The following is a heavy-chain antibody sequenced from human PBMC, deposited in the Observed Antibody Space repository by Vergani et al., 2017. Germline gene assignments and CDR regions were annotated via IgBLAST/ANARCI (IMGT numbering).Heavy chain of an antibody. CDR1: GGTFSSYA. Sequence: QVQLVQSGAEVKKPGSSVKVSCKASGGTFSSYAISWVRQAPGQGLEWMGGIIPIFGTANYAQKFQGRVTITADESTSTAYMELSSLRSEDTAVYYCARALHIYRLVGANVYYCDYWGQGTLVTVSS. J-gene: IGHJ4*02. CDR3: ARALHIYRLVGANVYYCDY. D-gene: IGHD1-26*01. CDR2: IIPIFGTA. V-gene: IGHV1-69*01.